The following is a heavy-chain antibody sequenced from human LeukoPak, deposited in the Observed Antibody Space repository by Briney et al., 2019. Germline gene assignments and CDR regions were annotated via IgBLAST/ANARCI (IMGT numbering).Heavy chain of an antibody. Sequence: SQTLSLTRPLSGASFNSDYQYCNWLRQSPGKGLERTGSIYPSETLHNNPSLECRLTLSRHTSKNQFSRNLNSVTAADTAVYFCSRGLDSRKLGYWGQGILVSVST. CDR1: GASFNSDYQY. CDR3: SRGLDSRKLGY. D-gene: IGHD3-22*01. V-gene: IGHV4-31*03. CDR2: IYPSETL. J-gene: IGHJ4*02.